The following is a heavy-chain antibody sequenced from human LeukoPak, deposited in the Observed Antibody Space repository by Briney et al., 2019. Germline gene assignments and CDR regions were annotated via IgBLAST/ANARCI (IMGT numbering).Heavy chain of an antibody. J-gene: IGHJ3*02. CDR1: GFTFSSYA. CDR3: VRDGGYSSRAFDI. V-gene: IGHV3-23*01. Sequence: GGSLRLSCAASGFTFSSYAMSWVRQAPGKGLEWVSGISGSGGTTHYADSVKGRFTISRDNSKNTLYLQMNSLRAEDTAVYYCVRDGGYSSRAFDIWGQGTMVTVSS. CDR2: ISGSGGTT. D-gene: IGHD5-18*01.